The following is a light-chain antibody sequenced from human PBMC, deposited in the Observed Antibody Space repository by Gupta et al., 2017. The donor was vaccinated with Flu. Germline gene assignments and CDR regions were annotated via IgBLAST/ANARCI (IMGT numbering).Light chain of an antibody. CDR1: TGAVTSCYY. CDR3: LLYYGGALNWV. CDR2: SKS. V-gene: IGLV7-43*01. J-gene: IGLJ3*02. Sequence: QTVVTQEPSLTVSPGVKVTLTCASSTGAVTSCYYPNWFQQKPGQAPRALIYSKSNKHSWPPARFSGSLLGGKAALTLSGVQPEDEAEYYCLLYYGGALNWVFGGGTKLTVL.